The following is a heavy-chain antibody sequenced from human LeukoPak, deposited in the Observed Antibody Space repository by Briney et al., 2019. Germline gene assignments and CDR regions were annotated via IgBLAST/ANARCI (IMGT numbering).Heavy chain of an antibody. CDR2: INPNSGGT. D-gene: IGHD3-22*01. CDR3: ARDYYDSSGIPQDAFDI. Sequence: GASVKVSCKASGYIFTDYYMHWVRQAPGQELGWMGRINPNSGGTNYAQKFQGRVTMTRDTSISTAYTELSSLRSEDTAVYYCARDYYDSSGIPQDAFDIWGQGTMVTVSS. V-gene: IGHV1/OR15-1*02. J-gene: IGHJ3*02. CDR1: GYIFTDYY.